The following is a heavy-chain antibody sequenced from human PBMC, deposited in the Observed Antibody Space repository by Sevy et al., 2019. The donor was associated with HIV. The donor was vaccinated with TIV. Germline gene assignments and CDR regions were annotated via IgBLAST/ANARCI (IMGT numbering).Heavy chain of an antibody. J-gene: IGHJ6*02. V-gene: IGHV4-59*02. Sequence: SETLSLTCAVSGDSVSSGYWSWIRQPPGKGLEWIGYFYYSGRTNYNPSLESRVTISVDTSKNQFSLKLTSVTAADTAVYYCAEVSPSYYYGVGAWGQGTTVTVSS. CDR3: AEVSPSYYYGVGA. CDR2: FYYSGRT. CDR1: GDSVSSGY.